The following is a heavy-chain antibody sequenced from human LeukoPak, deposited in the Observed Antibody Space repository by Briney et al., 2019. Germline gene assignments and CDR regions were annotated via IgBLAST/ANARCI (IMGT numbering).Heavy chain of an antibody. Sequence: GGSLRLSCAASGFNFSSYWMTWVRQAPGKGLEWVANIKPDGSEKYYVDSVKGRFTISRDNAKNSLYLQMNSLRAEDTAVYYCARSAVGAVDYWGQGTLVTVSS. CDR3: ARSAVGAVDY. CDR1: GFNFSSYW. V-gene: IGHV3-7*03. D-gene: IGHD1-26*01. J-gene: IGHJ4*02. CDR2: IKPDGSEK.